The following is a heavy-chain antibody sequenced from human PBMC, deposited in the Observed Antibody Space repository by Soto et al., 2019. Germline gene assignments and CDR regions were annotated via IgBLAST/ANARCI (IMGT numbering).Heavy chain of an antibody. CDR3: ARDIASYAYGEGY. Sequence: SETLSLTCTVSGGSINSYWWSWIRQPAGKGLEWIGRVYSSGATDYNPSLNSRATMSVETSKNQFSLKLSSVTAADTAVYYCARDIASYAYGEGYWGQGIQVTVSS. J-gene: IGHJ4*02. CDR1: GGSINSYW. CDR2: VYSSGAT. D-gene: IGHD2-21*01. V-gene: IGHV4-4*07.